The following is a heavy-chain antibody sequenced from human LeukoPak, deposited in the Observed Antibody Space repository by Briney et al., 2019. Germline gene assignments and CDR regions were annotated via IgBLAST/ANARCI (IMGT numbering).Heavy chain of an antibody. D-gene: IGHD3-10*01. V-gene: IGHV3-30-3*01. CDR2: ISYDGSSE. Sequence: PGGSLRLSCAASGFTFSYYAMHWVRQAPGKGLEWVAVISYDGSSEYYTDSVRGRFTISRDNSKNTLYLQMSSLRAEDTAVFYCARGGYYYTSGTYYNQADYWGQGTLVTVSS. CDR3: ARGGYYYTSGTYYNQADY. CDR1: GFTFSYYA. J-gene: IGHJ4*02.